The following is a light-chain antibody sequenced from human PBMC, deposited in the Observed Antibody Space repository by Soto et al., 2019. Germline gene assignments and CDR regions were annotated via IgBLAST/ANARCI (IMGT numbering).Light chain of an antibody. CDR3: SSYTISSTLV. CDR1: SRDVGGYNY. V-gene: IGLV2-14*03. J-gene: IGLJ2*01. Sequence: QSALTQPASVSGSPGQSITISCTRTSRDVGGYNYVSWYQQHPGKAPKVMIYDVSNRPSGVSNRFSGSKSGNTASLTIFGLQAEDEADYHCSSYTISSTLVFGGGTKLTVL. CDR2: DVS.